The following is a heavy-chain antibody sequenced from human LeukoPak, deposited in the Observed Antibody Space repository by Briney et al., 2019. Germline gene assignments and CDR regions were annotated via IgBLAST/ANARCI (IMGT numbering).Heavy chain of an antibody. J-gene: IGHJ3*02. D-gene: IGHD3-22*01. V-gene: IGHV3-21*01. CDR1: GFTFSSYS. CDR2: ISSSSSYI. Sequence: PGGSLRLSCAASGFTFSSYSMNWVRQAPGKGLEWVSSISSSSSYIYYADSVKGRFTISRDNAKNSLYLQMNSLRAEDTAVYYCARDGGYDSSGYSLPDAFDIWGQGTTVTVSS. CDR3: ARDGGYDSSGYSLPDAFDI.